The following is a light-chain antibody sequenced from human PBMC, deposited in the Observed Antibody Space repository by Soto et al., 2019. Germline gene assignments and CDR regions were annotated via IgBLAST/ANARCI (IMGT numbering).Light chain of an antibody. CDR2: VND. Sequence: QSVLTHPPSASGTPGKTVTISCSGSSSGIGSASVYWYQHLPGAAPKLLIYVNDQRPSGVPDRFSGSKSGTSASLAISGLRSEDEGDYYCAAWDDSLSGYVFGTGTKLTVL. CDR3: AAWDDSLSGYV. V-gene: IGLV1-47*02. J-gene: IGLJ1*01. CDR1: SSGIGSAS.